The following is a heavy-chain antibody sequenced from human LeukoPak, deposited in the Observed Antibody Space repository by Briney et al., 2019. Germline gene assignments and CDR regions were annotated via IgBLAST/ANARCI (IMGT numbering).Heavy chain of an antibody. CDR3: AEGKGPYYYYYMDV. J-gene: IGHJ6*03. Sequence: ASVKVSCKASGGTFSSYAISWVRQAPGQGLEWMGRIIPILGIANYAQKFQGRVTITTDESTSTAYMELSSLRSEDTAVYYCAEGKGPYYYYYMDVWGKGTTVTVSS. CDR1: GGTFSSYA. D-gene: IGHD4-23*01. CDR2: IIPILGIA. V-gene: IGHV1-69*04.